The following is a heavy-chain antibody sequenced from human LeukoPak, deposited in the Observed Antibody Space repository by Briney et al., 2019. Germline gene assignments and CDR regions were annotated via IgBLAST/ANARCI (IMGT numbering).Heavy chain of an antibody. Sequence: SETLSLTCAVYGGSFSGYYWSWIRQPPGKGLEWIGEINHSGSTNYNPSLKSRVTISVDTSKNQFSLKLSSVTAADTAVYYCARERSYRYNWFDSWGQGTLVTVSS. CDR1: GGSFSGYY. CDR2: INHSGST. J-gene: IGHJ5*01. V-gene: IGHV4-34*01. D-gene: IGHD1-1*01. CDR3: ARERSYRYNWFDS.